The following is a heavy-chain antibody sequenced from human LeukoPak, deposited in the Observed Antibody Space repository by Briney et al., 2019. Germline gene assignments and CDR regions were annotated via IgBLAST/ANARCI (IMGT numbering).Heavy chain of an antibody. CDR3: ARDSYGGWVRGVSSFDY. J-gene: IGHJ4*02. V-gene: IGHV1-2*02. CDR1: GYTFTGYY. D-gene: IGHD3-10*01. CDR2: INPNSGGT. Sequence: ASVKVSCKASGYTFTGYYMHWVRQAPGQGLEWMGWINPNSGGTNYAQKFQGRVTMTRDTSISTAYMELSRLRSDDTAVYYCARDSYGGWVRGVSSFDYWGQGTLVTVSS.